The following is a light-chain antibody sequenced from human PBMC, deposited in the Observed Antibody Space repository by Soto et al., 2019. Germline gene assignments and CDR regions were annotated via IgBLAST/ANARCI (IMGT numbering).Light chain of an antibody. J-gene: IGKJ1*01. V-gene: IGKV4-1*01. CDR3: QQYYSTPRT. CDR2: WAS. Sequence: DIVMTQSPDSLAVSVGERATINCKSSQNVLFSSNNKNYLAWYQQKPGHPPKLLMYWASTRESGVPDRFSGSGSGTDFTLTISSLQAEDAAVYYCQQYYSTPRTFGQGTKVQIK. CDR1: QNVLFSSNNKNY.